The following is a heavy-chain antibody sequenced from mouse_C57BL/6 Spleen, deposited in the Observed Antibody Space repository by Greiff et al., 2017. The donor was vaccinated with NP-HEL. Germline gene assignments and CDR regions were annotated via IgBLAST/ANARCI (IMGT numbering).Heavy chain of an antibody. CDR1: GYTFTSYG. CDR2: IYPRSGNT. V-gene: IGHV1-81*01. D-gene: IGHD2-2*01. Sequence: QVQLQQSGAELARPGASVKPSCKASGYTFTSYGISWVKQRTGQGLEWIGEIYPRSGNTYYNEKFKGKATLTADKSSSTAYMELRSLTSEDSAVYFCASDGYEAWFAYWGQGTLVTVSA. J-gene: IGHJ3*01. CDR3: ASDGYEAWFAY.